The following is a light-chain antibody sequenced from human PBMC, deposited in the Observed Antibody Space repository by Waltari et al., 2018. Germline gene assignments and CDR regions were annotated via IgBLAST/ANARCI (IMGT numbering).Light chain of an antibody. CDR1: QLGNKY. Sequence: SYELTQPPSVSVSPGQTASITCSGDQLGNKYVSWYQQKPGQSPVLIIYQDTKRPSGIPERLSGSNSGNTATLTISGTQVMDEGDYYCQAWDTIRAELGGGTKLTVL. CDR3: QAWDTIRAE. CDR2: QDT. V-gene: IGLV3-1*01. J-gene: IGLJ2*01.